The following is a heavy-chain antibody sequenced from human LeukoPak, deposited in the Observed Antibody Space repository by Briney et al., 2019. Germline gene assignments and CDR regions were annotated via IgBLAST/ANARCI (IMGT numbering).Heavy chain of an antibody. V-gene: IGHV3-48*02. CDR1: GFTFSSYS. J-gene: IGHJ4*02. CDR3: XXXXXYXGSGLQDFDY. D-gene: IGHD3-10*01. CDR2: ISSSSSTI. Sequence: GGSLRLSCAASGFTFSSYSMNWVRQAPGKGLEWVSYISSSSSTIYYADSVKGRFTISRDNAKNSLYLQMNSLRDEDTALYYCXXXXXYXGSGLQDFDYWGQGTLVTVSS.